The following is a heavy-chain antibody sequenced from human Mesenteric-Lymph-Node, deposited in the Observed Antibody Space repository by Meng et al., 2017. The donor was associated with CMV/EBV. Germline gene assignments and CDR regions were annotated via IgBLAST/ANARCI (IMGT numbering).Heavy chain of an antibody. J-gene: IGHJ4*02. D-gene: IGHD1-26*01. CDR2: IWYDGSNE. CDR1: GFPFSNYA. Sequence: GGSLRLSCAASGFPFSNYAMHWIRQAAGKGLEWVAIIWYDGSNEYYVDSVKGRFTISRDNSKKTLYLQMNSLRGEDTAVYFCAKSSGGGGSYRFDYWGQGTLVTVSS. CDR3: AKSSGGGGSYRFDY. V-gene: IGHV3-33*06.